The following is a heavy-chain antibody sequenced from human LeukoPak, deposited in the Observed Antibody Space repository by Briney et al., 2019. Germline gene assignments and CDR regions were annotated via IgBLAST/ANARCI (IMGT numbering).Heavy chain of an antibody. CDR2: ISYDGSNK. CDR1: GFTFSSYG. CDR3: ANGRVYSSSWSEFDY. D-gene: IGHD6-13*01. J-gene: IGHJ4*02. Sequence: PGGSLRLSRAASGFTFSSYGMHWVRQAPGKGLEWVAVISYDGSNKYYADSVKGRFTISRANSKNTLYLQMNSLRAEDTAVYYCANGRVYSSSWSEFDYWGQGTLVTVSS. V-gene: IGHV3-30*18.